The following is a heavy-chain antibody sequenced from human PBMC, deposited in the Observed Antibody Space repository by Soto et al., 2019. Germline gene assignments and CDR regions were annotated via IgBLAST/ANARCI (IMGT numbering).Heavy chain of an antibody. CDR2: IIPMFGTT. Sequence: QVHLVQSGAEVKKPGSSVKVSCKASGGAFSSYAISWVRQAPGQGLEWMGRIIPMFGTTDFAQQFQGRVTITADDSTSTAYMDLSGLRSEDTAVYYCARGPGTAMAYYYGLDVWGQGATVTVSS. V-gene: IGHV1-69*01. J-gene: IGHJ6*02. CDR1: GGAFSSYA. D-gene: IGHD5-18*01. CDR3: ARGPGTAMAYYYGLDV.